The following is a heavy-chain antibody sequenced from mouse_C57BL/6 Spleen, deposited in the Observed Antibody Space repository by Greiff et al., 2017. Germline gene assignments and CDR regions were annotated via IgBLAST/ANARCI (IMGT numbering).Heavy chain of an antibody. Sequence: QVTLKESGPGILQSSQTLSLTCSFSGFSLSTSGMGVSWIRQPSGKGLEWLAHIYWDDDKRYNPSLKSRLTISKDTSRNQVFLKITSVDTADTATYYCARRAPYYYGSSVYYAMDYWGQGTSVTVSS. CDR2: IYWDDDK. CDR3: ARRAPYYYGSSVYYAMDY. V-gene: IGHV8-12*01. D-gene: IGHD1-1*01. CDR1: GFSLSTSGMG. J-gene: IGHJ4*01.